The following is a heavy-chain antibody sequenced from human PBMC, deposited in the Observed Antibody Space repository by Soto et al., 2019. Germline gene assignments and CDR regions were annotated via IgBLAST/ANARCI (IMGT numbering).Heavy chain of an antibody. Sequence: QVQLVESGGGVVQPGRSLRLSCVASGFTFSSYAMHWVRQAPGRGLEWVAFISYDARNTYYADSVRGRFTTSRDNSEKTVHLLLNRQRTEDTAVYYCASHLRRPGIAVAGPDWFFALWGRGTLVTVSS. J-gene: IGHJ2*01. CDR1: GFTFSSYA. CDR3: ASHLRRPGIAVAGPDWFFAL. D-gene: IGHD6-19*01. V-gene: IGHV3-30*04. CDR2: ISYDARNT.